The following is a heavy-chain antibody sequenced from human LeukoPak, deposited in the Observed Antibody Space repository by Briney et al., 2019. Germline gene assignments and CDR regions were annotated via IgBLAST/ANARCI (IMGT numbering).Heavy chain of an antibody. CDR3: ARHGTYYYDSSGYYPY. CDR2: ISSSGSTI. J-gene: IGHJ4*02. D-gene: IGHD3-22*01. CDR1: GFTFSDYY. V-gene: IGHV3-11*01. Sequence: GGSLRLSCAASGFTFSDYYMSWIRQAPGKGLEWVSYISSSGSTIYYADSVKGRFTISRDNAKNALYLQMNSLRAEDTAVYYCARHGTYYYDSSGYYPYWGQGTLVTVSS.